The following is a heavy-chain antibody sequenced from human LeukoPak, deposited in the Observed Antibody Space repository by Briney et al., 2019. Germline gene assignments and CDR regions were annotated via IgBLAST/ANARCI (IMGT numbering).Heavy chain of an antibody. D-gene: IGHD4-23*01. Sequence: VASVTVSCKASGYTFTSYAMNWVRQAPGQGLEWMGWINTNTGNPTYAQGFTGRFVFSLDTSVSTANLQISSLKAEDTAVYYCSRPGEYGGNSIWGFQHWGQGTLVTVSS. CDR1: GYTFTSYA. J-gene: IGHJ1*01. CDR2: INTNTGNP. V-gene: IGHV7-4-1*02. CDR3: SRPGEYGGNSIWGFQH.